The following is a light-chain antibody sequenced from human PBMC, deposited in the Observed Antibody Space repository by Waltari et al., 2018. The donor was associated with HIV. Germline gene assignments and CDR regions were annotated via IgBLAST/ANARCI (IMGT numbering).Light chain of an antibody. Sequence: DIVMTQSPDSLPVSLGGRATINCKSSQSLYSSNYTNYLAWYQQKPGQPPKLLIYWASTRESGVPDRFSGSGSGTEFTLTISSLQAEDVAVYYCQQYYVTSPLTFGGGTKVEIK. V-gene: IGKV4-1*01. J-gene: IGKJ4*01. CDR1: QSLYSSNYTNY. CDR2: WAS. CDR3: QQYYVTSPLT.